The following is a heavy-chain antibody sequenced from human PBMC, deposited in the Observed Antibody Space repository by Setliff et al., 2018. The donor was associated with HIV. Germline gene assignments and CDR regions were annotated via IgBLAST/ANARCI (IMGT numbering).Heavy chain of an antibody. J-gene: IGHJ4*02. CDR3: ARIVATITCYDY. Sequence: PSETLSLTCTVSGGSIRSSSYYWGWIRQPPGKGLEWIGRLYYSGSTYYNPSLKSRVTISVDTSKNQYSLKLSSVTAADTAVYYCARIVATITCYDYWGQGTLVTVSS. CDR1: GGSIRSSSYY. D-gene: IGHD5-12*01. CDR2: LYYSGST. V-gene: IGHV4-39*07.